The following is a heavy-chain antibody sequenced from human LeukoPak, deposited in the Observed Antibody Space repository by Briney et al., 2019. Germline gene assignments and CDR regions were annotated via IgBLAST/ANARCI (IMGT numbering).Heavy chain of an antibody. V-gene: IGHV1-2*02. Sequence: GASVKVSCKASGYTFTGYYMHWVRQAPGQGLEWMGWINPNSGGTNYAQKFQGGVTMTRDTSTSTVYMELSSLRSEDTAVYYCARLRSSGGLVDYWGLGTLVTVSS. D-gene: IGHD6-19*01. J-gene: IGHJ4*02. CDR3: ARLRSSGGLVDY. CDR2: INPNSGGT. CDR1: GYTFTGYY.